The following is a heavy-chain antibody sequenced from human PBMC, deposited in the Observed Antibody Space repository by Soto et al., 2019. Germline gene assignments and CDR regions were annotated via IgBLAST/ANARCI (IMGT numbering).Heavy chain of an antibody. Sequence: SLRLSCTAAGFSFCGYAMSWFRQAPGKGLEWVGFIRSKAYGGTTEYAASVKGRFTISRDDSKSIAYLQMNSLKTEDTAVYYCTRDRNGVFISIDYWGKGTLVTVSS. J-gene: IGHJ4*02. CDR1: GFSFCGYA. CDR2: IRSKAYGGTT. D-gene: IGHD3-3*01. CDR3: TRDRNGVFISIDY. V-gene: IGHV3-49*03.